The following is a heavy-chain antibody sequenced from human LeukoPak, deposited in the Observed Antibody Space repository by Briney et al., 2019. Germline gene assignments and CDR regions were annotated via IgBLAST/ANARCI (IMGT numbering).Heavy chain of an antibody. CDR2: IYYSGST. CDR1: GGSISSYY. J-gene: IGHJ5*02. V-gene: IGHV4-59*01. CDR3: ARGGPPVTIFGVVISWFDP. D-gene: IGHD3-3*01. Sequence: PSETLSLTCTVSGGSISSYYWSRIRQPPGKGLEWIGYIYYSGSTNYNPSLKSRVTISLDTSKNQFSLKLSSVTAADTAVYYCARGGPPVTIFGVVISWFDPWGQGTLVTVSS.